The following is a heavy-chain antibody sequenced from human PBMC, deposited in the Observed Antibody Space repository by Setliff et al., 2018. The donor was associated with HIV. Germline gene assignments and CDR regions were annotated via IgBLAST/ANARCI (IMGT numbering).Heavy chain of an antibody. D-gene: IGHD6-13*01. CDR2: IKSKGDGGAT. Sequence: SGGSLRLSCAASGFTFSNVWMNWVRQAPGKGLEWVGRIKSKGDGGATDYAAPVKGRFTISRDDSKNTLYLQMNSLKTEDTAVYYCTTCWYSSSWDAFDIWGQGTMVTVSS. V-gene: IGHV3-15*01. CDR1: GFTFSNVW. J-gene: IGHJ3*02. CDR3: TTCWYSSSWDAFDI.